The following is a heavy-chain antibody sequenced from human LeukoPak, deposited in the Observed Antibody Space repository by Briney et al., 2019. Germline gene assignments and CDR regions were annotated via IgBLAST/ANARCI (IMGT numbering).Heavy chain of an antibody. Sequence: GASVKVSCKASGYTFTGYDINWVRQATGPGLEWMGWMNPNSGNTGYAQKFQGRVTMTRNTSISTAYMELSSLRSEDTAVYYCARGPPRYYYGSGSFYGMDVWGQGTTVTVSS. CDR1: GYTFTGYD. CDR3: ARGPPRYYYGSGSFYGMDV. V-gene: IGHV1-8*01. J-gene: IGHJ6*02. D-gene: IGHD3-10*01. CDR2: MNPNSGNT.